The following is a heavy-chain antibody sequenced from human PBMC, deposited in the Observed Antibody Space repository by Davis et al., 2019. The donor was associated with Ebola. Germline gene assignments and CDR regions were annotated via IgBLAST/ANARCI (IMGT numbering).Heavy chain of an antibody. CDR3: ARVNFGHIVVVTAREAFDI. J-gene: IGHJ3*02. CDR1: GYTFTAYY. Sequence: SVKVSCKASGYTFTAYYMHWVRQAPGQGLEWMGGIIPIFGTANYAQKFQGRVTITADESTSTAYMELSSLRSEDTAVYYCARVNFGHIVVVTAREAFDIWGQGTMVTVSS. CDR2: IIPIFGTA. V-gene: IGHV1-69*13. D-gene: IGHD2-21*02.